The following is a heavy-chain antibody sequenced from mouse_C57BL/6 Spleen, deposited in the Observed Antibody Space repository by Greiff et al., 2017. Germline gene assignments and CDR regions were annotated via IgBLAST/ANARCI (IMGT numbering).Heavy chain of an antibody. CDR2: IDPETGGT. D-gene: IGHD2-13*01. J-gene: IGHJ2*01. CDR1: GYTFTDYE. Sequence: SGAELVRPGASVTLSCKASGYTFTDYEMHWVKQTPVHGLEWIGAIDPETGGTAYNQKFKGKAILTADKSSSTAYMELRSLTSEDSAVYYCTRWVIPYFDYWGQGTTLTVSS. V-gene: IGHV1-15*01. CDR3: TRWVIPYFDY.